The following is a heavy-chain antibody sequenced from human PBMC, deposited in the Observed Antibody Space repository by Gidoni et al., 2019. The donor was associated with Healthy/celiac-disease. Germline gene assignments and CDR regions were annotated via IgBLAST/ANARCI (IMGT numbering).Heavy chain of an antibody. D-gene: IGHD6-19*01. CDR3: AKDQSSSGWYGGKCFDY. CDR2: ISGSGGST. Sequence: EVQLLESGGGLVPPGGSLRLSCAASGFTFSSYAMSWVRQAPGKGLEWVSAISGSGGSTYYADSVKGRFTISRDNSKNTLYLQMNSLRAEDTAVYYCAKDQSSSGWYGGKCFDYWGQGTLVTVSS. V-gene: IGHV3-23*01. CDR1: GFTFSSYA. J-gene: IGHJ4*02.